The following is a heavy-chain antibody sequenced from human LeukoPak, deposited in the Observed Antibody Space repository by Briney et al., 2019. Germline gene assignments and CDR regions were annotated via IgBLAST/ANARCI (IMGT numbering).Heavy chain of an antibody. CDR3: ASGTGQVGSLGNYFDF. CDR2: IYTSGSA. J-gene: IGHJ4*02. D-gene: IGHD1-7*01. Sequence: PSETLSLTCTVSGVSMSSYYWTWIRQPAGKGLEWIGRIYTSGSANYSPSLRSRATMSLDTSKNQFSLNLSSMTAADTAVYYCASGTGQVGSLGNYFDFWGQGSLVTVSS. CDR1: GVSMSSYY. V-gene: IGHV4-4*07.